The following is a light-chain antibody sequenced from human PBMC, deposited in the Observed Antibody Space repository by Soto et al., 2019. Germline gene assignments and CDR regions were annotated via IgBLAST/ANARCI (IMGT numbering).Light chain of an antibody. CDR2: DAS. CDR1: QSISGY. Sequence: EIVLTQSPATLSLSPGERATLSCRASQSISGYLAWYQHRPGRAPRLLIYDASNRATGIPDRFSGRGSGTDFTLTIGSLEPEDFAVYYCQQRASWPLTFGGGTALE. CDR3: QQRASWPLT. J-gene: IGKJ4*01. V-gene: IGKV3-11*01.